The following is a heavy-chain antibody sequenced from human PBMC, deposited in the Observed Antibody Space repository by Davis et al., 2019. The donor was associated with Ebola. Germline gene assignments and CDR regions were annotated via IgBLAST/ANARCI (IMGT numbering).Heavy chain of an antibody. CDR1: GGSISTYY. CDR3: ATQAPPSKFDY. J-gene: IGHJ4*02. CDR2: IFSSEST. V-gene: IGHV4-59*08. Sequence: MPSETLSLTCSVSGGSISTYYWSWIRQPAGKGLEWIGSIFSSESTYYSPSLKSRVTISVDTSKNQFSLKLISVTAADTAVYYCATQAPPSKFDYWGQGALVTVSS.